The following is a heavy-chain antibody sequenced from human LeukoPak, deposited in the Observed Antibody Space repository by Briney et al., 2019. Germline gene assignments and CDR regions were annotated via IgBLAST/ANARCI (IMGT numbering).Heavy chain of an antibody. V-gene: IGHV4-59*01. CDR3: AREIRSSQISGYVDY. D-gene: IGHD3-22*01. CDR1: GGSISSYY. CDR2: IYYSGST. J-gene: IGHJ4*02. Sequence: SETLSLTCTVSGGSISSYYWSWIRQPPGKGLEWIGYIYYSGSTNYDPSLKSRVTISVDTSKNQFSLKLSSVTAADTAVYYCAREIRSSQISGYVDYWGQGTLVTVSS.